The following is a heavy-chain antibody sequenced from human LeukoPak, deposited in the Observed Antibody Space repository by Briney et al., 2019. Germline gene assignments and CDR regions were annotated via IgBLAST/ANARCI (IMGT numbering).Heavy chain of an antibody. Sequence: GESLKISCKGSGYSFTSFWIGLVRQMPGKGLEWMGIIYPIDSDTMYNPSFQGQVTISADKSISTAYLQWNSLKASDTAMYYCARHQCSGGSCYSDFDYWGQGTLVTVSS. V-gene: IGHV5-51*01. J-gene: IGHJ4*02. CDR3: ARHQCSGGSCYSDFDY. D-gene: IGHD2-15*01. CDR1: GYSFTSFW. CDR2: IYPIDSDT.